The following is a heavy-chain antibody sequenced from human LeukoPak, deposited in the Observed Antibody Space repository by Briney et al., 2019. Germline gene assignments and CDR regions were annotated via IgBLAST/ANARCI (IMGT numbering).Heavy chain of an antibody. J-gene: IGHJ4*02. CDR3: ARDHRGGSCYFDY. CDR2: INPNSGGT. CDR1: GYTFTGYY. V-gene: IGHV1-2*02. D-gene: IGHD2-15*01. Sequence: ASVKVSCTASGYTFTGYYMHWVRQAPGQGLEWMGWINPNSGGTNYAQKFQGRVTMTRDTSISTAYMELSRLRSDDTAVYYCARDHRGGSCYFDYWGQGTLVTVSS.